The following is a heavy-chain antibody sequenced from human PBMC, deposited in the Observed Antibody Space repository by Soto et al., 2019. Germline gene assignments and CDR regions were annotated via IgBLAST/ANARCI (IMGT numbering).Heavy chain of an antibody. J-gene: IGHJ6*02. CDR3: ASRGTVVTAIHTGDYYYYGMDV. V-gene: IGHV1-69*01. D-gene: IGHD2-21*02. CDR1: GGTFSSYA. CDR2: IIPIFGTA. Sequence: QVQLVQSGAEVKKPGSSVKVSCKASGGTFSSYAISWVRQAPGQGLEWMGGIIPIFGTANYAQKFQGRVTITADESTSTAYMGLSSLRSEDTAVYYCASRGTVVTAIHTGDYYYYGMDVWGQGTTVTVSS.